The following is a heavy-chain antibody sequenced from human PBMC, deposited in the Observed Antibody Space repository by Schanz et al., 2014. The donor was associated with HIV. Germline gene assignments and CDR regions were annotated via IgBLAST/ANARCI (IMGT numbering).Heavy chain of an antibody. D-gene: IGHD6-19*01. J-gene: IGHJ4*02. V-gene: IGHV3-11*01. Sequence: VQLVESGGGLVQPGGSLRLSCAASGFTFSDYYMSWIRQAPGMGLEWVSYISSSSNTINYADSVKGRFTISRDNTKSSLYLQMNSLRAEDTAIYYCAKTSYGWYFDYWGQGTLVTVSS. CDR2: ISSSSNTI. CDR3: AKTSYGWYFDY. CDR1: GFTFSDYY.